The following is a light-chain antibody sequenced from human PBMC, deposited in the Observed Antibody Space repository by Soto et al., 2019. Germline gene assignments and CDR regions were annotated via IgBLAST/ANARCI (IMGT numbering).Light chain of an antibody. CDR3: QQYGSSPRT. Sequence: EIVLTQSPGTLSLSPGERATLSCRFSQSVSSSYLAWYQQKPGQAPRLLIYGASSRATGIPDRFSGSGSGTDFTLTISRLEPEDSAVYYCQQYGSSPRTFGQGTKVDI. J-gene: IGKJ1*01. CDR1: QSVSSSY. V-gene: IGKV3-20*01. CDR2: GAS.